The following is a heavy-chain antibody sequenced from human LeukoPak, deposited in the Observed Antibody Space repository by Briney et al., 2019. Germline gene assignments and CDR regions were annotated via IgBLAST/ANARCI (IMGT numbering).Heavy chain of an antibody. CDR3: ARSFSSGYFVAYGYYFDY. V-gene: IGHV4-34*01. D-gene: IGHD3-22*01. J-gene: IGHJ4*02. Sequence: SETLSLTCAVYRGSFSGYYWSWIRQPPGKGLEWIGEINHSGSTNYNPSLKSRVTISVDTSKNQFSLKLSSVTAADTAVYYCARSFSSGYFVAYGYYFDYWGQGTLVTVSS. CDR1: RGSFSGYY. CDR2: INHSGST.